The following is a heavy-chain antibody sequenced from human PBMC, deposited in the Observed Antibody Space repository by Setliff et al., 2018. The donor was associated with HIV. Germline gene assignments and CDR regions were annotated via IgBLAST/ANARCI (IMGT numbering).Heavy chain of an antibody. CDR1: GGSINYYY. CDR3: ARGRKAAGDWFDP. V-gene: IGHV4-4*07. D-gene: IGHD1-26*01. J-gene: IGHJ5*02. CDR2: IHSNGNT. Sequence: SETLSLTCTVSGGSINYYYWNWIRQPAGKGLEWLGRIHSNGNTNFNPSLKSRINMSVDMSKNQVSMKLTSVTAADTALYYCARGRKAAGDWFDPWGQGIQVTVSS.